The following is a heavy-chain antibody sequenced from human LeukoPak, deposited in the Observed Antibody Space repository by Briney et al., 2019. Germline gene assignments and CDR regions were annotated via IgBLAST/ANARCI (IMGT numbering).Heavy chain of an antibody. CDR2: FSGSGGDT. Sequence: PGGSLRLSCAASGFTFSSYAMSWVRQAPGKGLEWVSAFSGSGGDTYYADSVKGRFTISRDNSKNTLYLQMNSLSAEDTAVYYCARAGGQLLHGFGYFEYWGQGTLVTVSA. J-gene: IGHJ4*02. V-gene: IGHV3-23*01. CDR3: ARAGGQLLHGFGYFEY. D-gene: IGHD6-13*01. CDR1: GFTFSSYA.